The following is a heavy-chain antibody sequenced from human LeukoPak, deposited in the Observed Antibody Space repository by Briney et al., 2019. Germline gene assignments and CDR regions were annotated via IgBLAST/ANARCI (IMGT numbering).Heavy chain of an antibody. D-gene: IGHD2-8*02. Sequence: GRSLRLSCAASGFTFSSYGIHWVRQAPGKGLEWVAVISYDGSNKYYADSVKGRFTISRDNSKNTLYLQMNSLRAEDTAVYYCAKGRLSVVYGVDYWGQGTLVTVSS. V-gene: IGHV3-30*18. CDR3: AKGRLSVVYGVDY. CDR2: ISYDGSNK. CDR1: GFTFSSYG. J-gene: IGHJ4*02.